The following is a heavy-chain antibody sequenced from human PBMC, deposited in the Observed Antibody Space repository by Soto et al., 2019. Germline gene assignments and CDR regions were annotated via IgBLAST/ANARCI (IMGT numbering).Heavy chain of an antibody. CDR2: ISSRSSTI. CDR1: GFTFSSYS. D-gene: IGHD2-15*01. CDR3: ARDKGRSPLDY. V-gene: IGHV3-48*01. Sequence: PGGSLRLSCAASGFTFSSYSMNWVRQAPGKGLEWVSYISSRSSTIYYADYVKGRFTISRDNAKNSLYLKMNSIRTEDTDVYYCARDKGRSPLDYWGQGTLVTVSS. J-gene: IGHJ4*02.